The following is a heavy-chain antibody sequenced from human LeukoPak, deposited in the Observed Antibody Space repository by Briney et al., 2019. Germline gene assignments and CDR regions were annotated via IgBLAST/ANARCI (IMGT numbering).Heavy chain of an antibody. CDR3: ARVTWDRAFDI. D-gene: IGHD1-14*01. V-gene: IGHV3-74*01. CDR1: GFTFSSYW. CDR2: INSDGSST. Sequence: GGSLRLSCAASGFTFSSYWMHWVRPAPGKGLVWVSRINSDGSSTSYADSVKGRFTISRDNAKNTLYLQMNSLRAEDTAVYYCARVTWDRAFDIWGQGTMVTVSS. J-gene: IGHJ3*02.